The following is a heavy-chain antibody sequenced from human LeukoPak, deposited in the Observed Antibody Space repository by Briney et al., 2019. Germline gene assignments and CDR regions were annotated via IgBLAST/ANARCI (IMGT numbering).Heavy chain of an antibody. Sequence: PSETLSLTCTVSGGSISSYYWSWLRQPPGKGLEWIGYIYYSGSTNYNPSLKSRVTISVDTSKNQFSLKLSSVTAADTAVYYCARYSSSWWGAFDTWGQGTMVTVSS. CDR2: IYYSGST. D-gene: IGHD6-13*01. CDR3: ARYSSSWWGAFDT. CDR1: GGSISSYY. V-gene: IGHV4-59*01. J-gene: IGHJ3*02.